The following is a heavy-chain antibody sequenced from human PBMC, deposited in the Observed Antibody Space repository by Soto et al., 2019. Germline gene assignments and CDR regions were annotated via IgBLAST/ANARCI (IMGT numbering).Heavy chain of an antibody. Sequence: QVPLVQSGAEVKKPGSSVKVSCKASGGTFSSYTISWVRQAPGQGLEWMGRIIPILGIANYAQKFQGRVTITADKSTSTAYMELSSLRSEDTAVYYCARDTAAAGTGVDYWGQGTLVAVSS. CDR1: GGTFSSYT. CDR2: IIPILGIA. V-gene: IGHV1-69*08. D-gene: IGHD6-13*01. CDR3: ARDTAAAGTGVDY. J-gene: IGHJ4*02.